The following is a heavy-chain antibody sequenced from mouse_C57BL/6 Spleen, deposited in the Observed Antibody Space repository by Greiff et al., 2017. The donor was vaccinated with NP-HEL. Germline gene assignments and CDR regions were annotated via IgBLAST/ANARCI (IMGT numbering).Heavy chain of an antibody. CDR1: GYTFTGYW. CDR3: ARHYYGSSFGFAY. CDR2: ILPGSGST. D-gene: IGHD1-1*01. V-gene: IGHV1-9*01. J-gene: IGHJ3*01. Sequence: VQLQQSGAELMQPWASVKLSCKATGYTFTGYWIEWVKQRPGHGLEWIGVILPGSGSTNYNEKFKGQAAFTANTSSNTAYMQLSSLTTEDSAIDYCARHYYGSSFGFAYWGQGTLVTVSA.